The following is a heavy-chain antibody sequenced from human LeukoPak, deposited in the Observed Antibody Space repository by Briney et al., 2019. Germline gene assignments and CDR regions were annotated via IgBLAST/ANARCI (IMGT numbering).Heavy chain of an antibody. CDR3: AREGGGEWLRYFDY. J-gene: IGHJ4*02. Sequence: AGGSLRLSCAASGFTFSSYAMGWARQAPGMGLEWVSSISANGGVTYYVDSVKGRFTISRDNPKNTLYLQMNSLRAEDTAVYYCAREGGGEWLRYFDYWGQGTLVTVSS. D-gene: IGHD5-12*01. CDR1: GFTFSSYA. CDR2: ISANGGVT. V-gene: IGHV3-23*01.